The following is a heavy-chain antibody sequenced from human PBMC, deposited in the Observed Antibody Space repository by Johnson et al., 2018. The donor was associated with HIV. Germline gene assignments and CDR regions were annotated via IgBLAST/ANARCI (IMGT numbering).Heavy chain of an antibody. J-gene: IGHJ3*01. CDR1: AFAFSSYA. Sequence: QVQLVESGGGVVQPGKSLRLSCVASAFAFSSYAMHWVRQTPGKGLEWVAVISSDGSNKYFADSVKGRFIISRDNSKNTLYLQMDGLRPEDTALYYCAKDLGGRECEVGASDYYDFGRELPCQDPRGVVGTFDFWGQGTMVAVSS. D-gene: IGHD3-3*01. CDR3: AKDLGGRECEVGASDYYDFGRELPCQDPRGVVGTFDF. V-gene: IGHV3-30*04. CDR2: ISSDGSNK.